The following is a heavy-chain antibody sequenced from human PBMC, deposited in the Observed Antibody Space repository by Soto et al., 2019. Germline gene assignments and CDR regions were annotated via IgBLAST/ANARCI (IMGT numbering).Heavy chain of an antibody. V-gene: IGHV1-18*01. Sequence: ASVKVSCKASGYTFTSYGISWVRQAPGQGLEWMGWISAYNGNTNYAQKLQGRVTMTTDTSTSTAYMELRSLRSDDTAVYYCARAYYDFWSGYLPGVYFDYWGQGTLVTVSS. D-gene: IGHD3-3*01. CDR1: GYTFTSYG. J-gene: IGHJ4*02. CDR2: ISAYNGNT. CDR3: ARAYYDFWSGYLPGVYFDY.